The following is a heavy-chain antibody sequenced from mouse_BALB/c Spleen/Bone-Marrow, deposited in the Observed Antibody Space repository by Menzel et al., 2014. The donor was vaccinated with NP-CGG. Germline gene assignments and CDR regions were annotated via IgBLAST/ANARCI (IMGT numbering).Heavy chain of an antibody. D-gene: IGHD2-1*01. CDR1: GFTFNTYA. V-gene: IGHV10-1*02. Sequence: EVNVVESGGGLVQPKGSLKLSCAASGFTFNTYAMNWVRQAPGKGLEWVARIRSKSNNYATYYADSVKDRFTISRDDSQSMLYLQMNNLKTEDTAMYYCVRCNPYWYFDVWGAGTTVTVSS. CDR2: IRSKSNNYAT. CDR3: VRCNPYWYFDV. J-gene: IGHJ1*01.